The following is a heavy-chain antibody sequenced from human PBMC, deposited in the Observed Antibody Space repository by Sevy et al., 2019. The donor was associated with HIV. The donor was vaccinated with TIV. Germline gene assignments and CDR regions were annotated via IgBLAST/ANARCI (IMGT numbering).Heavy chain of an antibody. CDR3: ARARRSIAGAGKDKDY. CDR2: ISAYNGNK. Sequence: ASVKVSCKASGYTFTSYGISWVRQAPGQGLEWMGWISAYNGNKNYAQKLQGRVTRTTDTSRSTAYMELRSLRSDDTAVYYCARARRSIAGAGKDKDYWGQGTLVTVSS. V-gene: IGHV1-18*04. J-gene: IGHJ4*02. D-gene: IGHD6-19*01. CDR1: GYTFTSYG.